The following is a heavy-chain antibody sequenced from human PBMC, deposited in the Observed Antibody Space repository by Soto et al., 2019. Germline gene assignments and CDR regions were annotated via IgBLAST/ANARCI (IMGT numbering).Heavy chain of an antibody. D-gene: IGHD4-17*01. CDR2: IYYSGST. Sequence: RPSETLSLTCTVSGGSISSYYWSWIRQPPGKGLEWIGYIYYSGSTNYNPSLKSRVTISVDTSKNQFSLKLSSVTAADTAVYYCARGNGDYPEYFQHWGQGTLVTVSS. CDR3: ARGNGDYPEYFQH. V-gene: IGHV4-59*01. J-gene: IGHJ1*01. CDR1: GGSISSYY.